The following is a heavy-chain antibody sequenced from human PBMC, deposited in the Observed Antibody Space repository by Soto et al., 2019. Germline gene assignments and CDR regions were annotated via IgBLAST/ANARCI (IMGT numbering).Heavy chain of an antibody. Sequence: QVQLQESGPGLVKPSGTLSLTCAVSGGSISSGNWWSWVRQPPGKGLEWIGEIYHSGSTNYNPSLKSRGTISVDKSKNQFSLKLSSVTAADTAVYYCARVSGSYYYGMDVWGQGTTVTVSS. D-gene: IGHD1-26*01. CDR1: GGSISSGNW. CDR2: IYHSGST. V-gene: IGHV4-4*02. CDR3: ARVSGSYYYGMDV. J-gene: IGHJ6*02.